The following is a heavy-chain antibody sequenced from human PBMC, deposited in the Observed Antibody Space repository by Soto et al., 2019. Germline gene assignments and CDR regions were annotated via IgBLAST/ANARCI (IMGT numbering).Heavy chain of an antibody. D-gene: IGHD2-15*01. Sequence: VGSLRLSCAASGFTFNNYGMNWVRQAPGKGLEWVAIISNDGSNKYYIESVRGRFTISRDNSKNMLFLQMNSLRVEDTAVYFCTKDGRLDFDGSLYYYYYGMDFWGQRTTVTV. CDR1: GFTFNNYG. J-gene: IGHJ6*02. CDR2: ISNDGSNK. CDR3: TKDGRLDFDGSLYYYYYGMDF. V-gene: IGHV3-30*18.